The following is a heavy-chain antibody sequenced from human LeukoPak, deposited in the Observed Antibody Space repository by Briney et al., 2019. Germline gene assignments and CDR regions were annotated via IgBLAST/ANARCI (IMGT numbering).Heavy chain of an antibody. V-gene: IGHV4-39*07. CDR3: ARRYSNYFFDY. CDR1: GGSISSSSYY. CDR2: IYHSGST. D-gene: IGHD4-11*01. J-gene: IGHJ4*02. Sequence: SETLSLTCTVSGGSISSSSYYWGWIRQPPGKGLEWIGSIYHSGSTYYNASLKSRVTISVDTSKNQFSLKLSSVTAADTAVYCCARRYSNYFFDYWGQGTLVTVSS.